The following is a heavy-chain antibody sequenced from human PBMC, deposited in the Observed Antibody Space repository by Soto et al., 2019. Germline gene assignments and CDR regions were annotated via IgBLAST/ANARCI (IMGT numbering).Heavy chain of an antibody. CDR2: INSDGSST. V-gene: IGHV3-74*01. CDR3: ARSNYYGSGSYYNP. D-gene: IGHD3-10*01. Sequence: EVQLVESGGGLVQPGGSLRLSCAASGFTFSSYWMHWVRQAPGKGLVWVSRINSDGSSTTYADSVKGRFTISRDNAKNTLNLQMNSLRAEDTAVYYCARSNYYGSGSYYNPLAQGTLVTVSS. CDR1: GFTFSSYW. J-gene: IGHJ5*02.